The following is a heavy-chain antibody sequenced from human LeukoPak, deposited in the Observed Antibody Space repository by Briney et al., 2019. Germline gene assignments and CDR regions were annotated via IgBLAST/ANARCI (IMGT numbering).Heavy chain of an antibody. CDR1: GGSISSGGYY. CDR2: IYYSGST. D-gene: IGHD3-10*01. Sequence: SETLSLTCTVSGGSISSGGYYWSWIRQHPGKGLEWIGYIYYSGSTYYNPSLKSRVTISVDTSKNQFSLKLSSVTAADTAVYYCARAFHGSGSYYKASAPYFDYWGQGTLVTVSS. J-gene: IGHJ4*02. CDR3: ARAFHGSGSYYKASAPYFDY. V-gene: IGHV4-31*03.